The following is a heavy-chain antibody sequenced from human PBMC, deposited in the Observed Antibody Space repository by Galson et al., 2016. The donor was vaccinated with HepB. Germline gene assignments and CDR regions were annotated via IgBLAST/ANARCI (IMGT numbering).Heavy chain of an antibody. V-gene: IGHV4-38-2*02. D-gene: IGHD4-17*01. CDR2: IYHTGST. Sequence: SETLSLTCTVSGDSINSGYYWGWIRQPPGKGLEWIASIYHTGSTYRNPSLKSRVTIFLDTSKNQFSLKVTSVTAADTAVYYCATNRYPGDPRFFDYWGQGTLVIVSS. J-gene: IGHJ4*02. CDR3: ATNRYPGDPRFFDY. CDR1: GDSINSGYY.